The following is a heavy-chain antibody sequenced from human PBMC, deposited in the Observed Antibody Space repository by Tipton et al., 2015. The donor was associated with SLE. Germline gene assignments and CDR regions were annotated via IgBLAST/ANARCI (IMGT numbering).Heavy chain of an antibody. J-gene: IGHJ4*02. D-gene: IGHD6-13*01. CDR1: GGSLSRGSYY. Sequence: TLSPTCTVSGGSLSRGSYYWGWIRQPPGKGLDWIGSIYYSGSTNYNPSLKSRVTISVDKSKNQFSLKLSSVTAADTAVYYCASTPGSSSWQRAYWGQGTLVTVSS. CDR2: IYYSGST. V-gene: IGHV4-39*07. CDR3: ASTPGSSSWQRAY.